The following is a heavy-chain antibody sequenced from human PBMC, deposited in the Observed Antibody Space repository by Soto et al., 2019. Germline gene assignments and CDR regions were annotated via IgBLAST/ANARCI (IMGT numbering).Heavy chain of an antibody. CDR1: GGTFSSYA. J-gene: IGHJ4*02. V-gene: IGHV1-69*12. CDR3: VRVWGYQTTANFAY. Sequence: QVQLVQSGAEVKKPGASVKVSCKASGGTFSSYAISWGRQAPGQGLEWMGGIIPIFGTANYAQKFQGRATITADECTSRAYMEMSSLISEDTAVYYCVRVWGYQTTANFAYWGQGSLVTVSS. CDR2: IIPIFGTA. D-gene: IGHD4-17*01.